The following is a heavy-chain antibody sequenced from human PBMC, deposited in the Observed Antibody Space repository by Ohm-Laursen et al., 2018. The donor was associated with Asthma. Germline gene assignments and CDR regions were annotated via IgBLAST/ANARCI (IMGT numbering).Heavy chain of an antibody. CDR2: ITTNSNYI. D-gene: IGHD2-21*02. V-gene: IGHV3-21*01. CDR3: ARRDFSGGDTNAAFDI. CDR1: GFTFRSYT. J-gene: IGHJ3*02. Sequence: GSLRLSCTAYGFTFRSYTMNWVRQAPGQGPEWISSITTNSNYIYYADSVQGRFTVSRDNAKNSMFLQMNSLRAEDTAVYYCARRDFSGGDTNAAFDIWGQGTMVAASS.